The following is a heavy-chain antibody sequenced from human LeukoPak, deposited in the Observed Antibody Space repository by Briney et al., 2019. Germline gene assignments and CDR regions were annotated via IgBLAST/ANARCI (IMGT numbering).Heavy chain of an antibody. J-gene: IGHJ4*02. V-gene: IGHV4-34*01. CDR3: ASIAAAGDFDY. CDR1: GGSFSGYY. D-gene: IGHD6-13*01. Sequence: SETLSLTCAVYGGSFSGYYWSWLRQPPGKGLEWIGEINHSGSTNYNPSLKSRVTISVDTSKNQFSLKLSSVTAADTAVYYCASIAAAGDFDYWGQGTLVTVS. CDR2: INHSGST.